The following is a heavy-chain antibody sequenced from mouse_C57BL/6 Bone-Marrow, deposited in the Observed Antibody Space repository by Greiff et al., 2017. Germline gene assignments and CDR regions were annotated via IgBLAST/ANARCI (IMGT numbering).Heavy chain of an antibody. D-gene: IGHD2-4*01. V-gene: IGHV1-15*01. Sequence: VQLQQSGAELVRPGASVTLSCKASGYTFTDYEMHWVKQTPVHGLEWIGAIDPETGGTAYNQKFKGKAILTADKSSSTAYMELRSLTSEDSAVYYCTRWGSDYSWFAYWGQGTLVTVSA. CDR1: GYTFTDYE. J-gene: IGHJ3*01. CDR2: IDPETGGT. CDR3: TRWGSDYSWFAY.